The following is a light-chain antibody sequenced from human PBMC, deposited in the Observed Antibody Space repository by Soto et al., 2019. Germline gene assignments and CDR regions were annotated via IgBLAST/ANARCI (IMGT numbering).Light chain of an antibody. CDR2: GAS. J-gene: IGKJ1*01. Sequence: EILMTQSPASLSVSPGEGATLSCRASQSVNSNLAWYQQKPGQAPRLLIYGASIRATGIPARFSGSGSGTEFTLTISSLQSEDCSVYYCQQYNNWWTFGQGTKVEIK. CDR3: QQYNNWWT. CDR1: QSVNSN. V-gene: IGKV3-15*01.